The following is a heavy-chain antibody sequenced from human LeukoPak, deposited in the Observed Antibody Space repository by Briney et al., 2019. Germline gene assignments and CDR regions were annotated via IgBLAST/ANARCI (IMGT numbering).Heavy chain of an antibody. D-gene: IGHD2/OR15-2a*01. CDR3: ARGNLNIDY. CDR2: INTGSGNT. J-gene: IGHJ4*02. V-gene: IGHV1-3*04. Sequence: GASVKLSCKTSGYTFSNYPLHWGRQAPGQRLEWMAYINTGSGNTRCSQKFQGRVTITRDTSASTAYMELNSLTSGDTAVYYCARGNLNIDYWGQGTLVTVSS. CDR1: GYTFSNYP.